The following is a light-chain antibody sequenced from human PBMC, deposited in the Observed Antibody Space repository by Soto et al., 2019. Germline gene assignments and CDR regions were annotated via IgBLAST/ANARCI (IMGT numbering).Light chain of an antibody. CDR2: KAS. Sequence: DIQMTQSPCTLSASVGDRVTITCRASQSISSWLAWYQQKPGKAPKLLIYKASSLESGVPSRFSGSGSGTEFTLTISSLQPDDFATYYCQQYNSYPITFGQGTRLEIK. V-gene: IGKV1-5*03. CDR3: QQYNSYPIT. J-gene: IGKJ5*01. CDR1: QSISSW.